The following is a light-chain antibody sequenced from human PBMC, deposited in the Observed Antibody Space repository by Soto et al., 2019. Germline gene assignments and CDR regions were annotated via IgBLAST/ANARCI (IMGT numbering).Light chain of an antibody. V-gene: IGKV4-1*01. CDR2: WAS. Sequence: DIVMTQSPDSLTVSLGERATINCKSSQSILTSSNNKNYLVWYQQEPGQPPKVRLNWASTRDSGVPDRLSGSGVGADFTLTISSLQAEDAAVYYCQLYYSTPPTFGGGTKLQIK. CDR3: QLYYSTPPT. CDR1: QSILTSSNNKNY. J-gene: IGKJ4*01.